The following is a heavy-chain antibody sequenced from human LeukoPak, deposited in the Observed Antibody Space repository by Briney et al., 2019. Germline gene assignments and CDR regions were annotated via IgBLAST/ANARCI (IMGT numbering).Heavy chain of an antibody. CDR1: GVSLTSGSYY. Sequence: PSETLSLTCGVSGVSLTSGSYYWGWIRQPPGKGLEWIGNVHHSGNNHSNPSLKSRVTVSVDTSKNHFSLKLKSVPAADTAVFYCARSRWIAAGPFDYWGQGSLVTVSS. CDR3: ARSRWIAAGPFDY. CDR2: VHHSGNN. D-gene: IGHD6-13*01. V-gene: IGHV4-39*02. J-gene: IGHJ4*02.